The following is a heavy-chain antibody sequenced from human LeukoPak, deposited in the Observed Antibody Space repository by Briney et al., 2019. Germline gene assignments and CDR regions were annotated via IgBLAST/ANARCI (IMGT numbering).Heavy chain of an antibody. CDR3: ARAGLYYYDSSGYGAGSY. D-gene: IGHD3-22*01. CDR1: GGTFSSYA. J-gene: IGHJ4*02. CDR2: IIPILGIA. V-gene: IGHV1-69*04. Sequence: SVKVSCKASGGTFSSYAISWVRQAPGQGLEWMGRIIPILGIANYAQKFQGRVTITADKSTSTAYMELRSLRSDDTAVYYCARAGLYYYDSSGYGAGSYWGQGTLVTVSS.